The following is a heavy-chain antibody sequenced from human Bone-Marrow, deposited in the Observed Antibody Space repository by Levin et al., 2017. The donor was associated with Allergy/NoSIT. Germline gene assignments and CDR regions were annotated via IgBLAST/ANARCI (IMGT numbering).Heavy chain of an antibody. CDR3: ARFVVVPATYYYLDV. J-gene: IGHJ6*03. Sequence: GESLKISCKASGYTFISFGVAWVRQAPGQGLEWMGWISAHNGNTNYARKFRGRVTMTTDKPTSTAYMELRSLRSDDTAVYYCARFVVVPATYYYLDVWGKGTTVTVSS. CDR2: ISAHNGNT. CDR1: GYTFISFG. D-gene: IGHD2-2*01. V-gene: IGHV1-18*01.